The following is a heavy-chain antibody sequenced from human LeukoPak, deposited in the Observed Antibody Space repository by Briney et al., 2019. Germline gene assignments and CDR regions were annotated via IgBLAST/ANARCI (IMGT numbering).Heavy chain of an antibody. CDR1: GGSISSYY. D-gene: IGHD3-22*01. V-gene: IGHV4-59*12. J-gene: IGHJ3*02. CDR3: ARGGWAYYYDSSGFHDAFDI. CDR2: IYYSGST. Sequence: SETLSLTCTVSGGSISSYYWSWIRQPPGKGLEWIGYIYYSGSTNYNPSLKSRVTISVDRSKNQFSLKLSSVTAADTAVYYCARGGWAYYYDSSGFHDAFDIWGQGTMVTVSS.